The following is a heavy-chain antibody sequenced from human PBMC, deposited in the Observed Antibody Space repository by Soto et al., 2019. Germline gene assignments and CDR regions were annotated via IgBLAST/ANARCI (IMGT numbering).Heavy chain of an antibody. Sequence: QLQLQESGPGLVKPSETLSLTCTVSGGSISSSSYYWGWIRQPPGKGLEWIGSIYYSGSTYYNPPLKSRVTIPVDTSKNQFSLKLSSVTAADTAVYYCARDIVVVVAATGGNFDYWGQGTLVTVSS. V-gene: IGHV4-39*02. J-gene: IGHJ4*02. CDR3: ARDIVVVVAATGGNFDY. D-gene: IGHD2-15*01. CDR1: GGSISSSSYY. CDR2: IYYSGST.